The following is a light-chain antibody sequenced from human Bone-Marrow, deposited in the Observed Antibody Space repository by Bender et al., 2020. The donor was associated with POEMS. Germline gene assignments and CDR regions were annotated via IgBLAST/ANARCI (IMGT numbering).Light chain of an antibody. Sequence: QSVLTQPPSVSGTPGQRVTISCSGSGSNIGGYPVNWYQQLPGTAPRLLIYTNNERPSGVPDRFSGSKSGTSASLAITGLQSDDEADYYCSSFAVRTYVFGTGTKVTVL. CDR2: TNN. CDR3: SSFAVRTYV. J-gene: IGLJ1*01. V-gene: IGLV1-44*01. CDR1: GSNIGGYP.